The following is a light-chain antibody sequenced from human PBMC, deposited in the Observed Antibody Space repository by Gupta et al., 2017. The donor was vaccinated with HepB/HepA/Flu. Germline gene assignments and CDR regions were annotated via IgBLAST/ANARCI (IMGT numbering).Light chain of an antibody. Sequence: DIVSTRSLLALPLIPQGPASPSCTSSQSLLYSNGYNYLDWYLQRPGQSPQLLIHLGSTRASGVPDRFSGSGSGTDFTLKISRVEAEDVGVYYCMQGLQTPPTFGGGTRVEIK. J-gene: IGKJ4*01. V-gene: IGKV2-28*01. CDR1: QSLLYSNGYNY. CDR3: MQGLQTPPT. CDR2: LGS.